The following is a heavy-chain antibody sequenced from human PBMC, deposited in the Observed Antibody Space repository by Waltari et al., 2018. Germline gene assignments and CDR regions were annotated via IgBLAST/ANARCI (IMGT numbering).Heavy chain of an antibody. CDR3: AKSGGPLPVYFQH. CDR1: GLNFSSSD. Sequence: EEQLLESGGGLVQPGGSLRLSCAAYGLNFSSSDLISVSQAPGKGLEWFSVIYSGGSSTYYADSVKGLFTISRDNSKNTLYLQMNSLRAEDTAVYYCAKSGGPLPVYFQHWGQGTLVTVSS. CDR2: IYSGGSST. D-gene: IGHD2-15*01. V-gene: IGHV3-23*03. J-gene: IGHJ1*01.